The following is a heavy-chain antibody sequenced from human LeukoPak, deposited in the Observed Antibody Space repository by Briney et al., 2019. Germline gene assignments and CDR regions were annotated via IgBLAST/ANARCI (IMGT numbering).Heavy chain of an antibody. J-gene: IGHJ3*02. V-gene: IGHV1-2*02. CDR3: AREGPKDAFDI. Sequence: ASVKVSCKASGYTFTGYYMHWVRQAPGQGLEWMGWINPNSGGTNYAQKFQGRVTMTTDTSTSTAYMELRSLRSDDTAVYYCAREGPKDAFDIWGQGTMVTVSS. CDR2: INPNSGGT. CDR1: GYTFTGYY.